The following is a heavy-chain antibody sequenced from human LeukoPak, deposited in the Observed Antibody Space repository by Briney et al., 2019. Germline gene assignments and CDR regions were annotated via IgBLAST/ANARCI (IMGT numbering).Heavy chain of an antibody. CDR3: ARDEILLWFGELSRPFDY. V-gene: IGHV3-21*01. CDR2: ISSTSSYI. Sequence: GGSLRLSCAASGFMFSRYSMNWVRQAPGKGLEWVSSISSTSSYIYYADSVKGRFTISRDNAKSSPYLQMNSLRAEDTAVYYCARDEILLWFGELSRPFDYWGQGTLVTVSS. D-gene: IGHD3-10*01. J-gene: IGHJ4*02. CDR1: GFMFSRYS.